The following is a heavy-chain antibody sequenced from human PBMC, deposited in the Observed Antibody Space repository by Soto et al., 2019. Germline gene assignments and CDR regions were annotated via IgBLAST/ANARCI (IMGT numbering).Heavy chain of an antibody. CDR1: GFTFSSYS. J-gene: IGHJ6*03. CDR2: ISSSSSYI. D-gene: IGHD3-10*01. V-gene: IGHV3-21*01. CDR3: AREVGGYYGSGSSKGIYYYYVDV. Sequence: PGGSLRLSCAASGFTFSSYSMNWVRQAPGKGLEWVSSISSSSSYIYYADSVKGRFTISRDNAKNSLYLQMNSLRAEDTAVYYCAREVGGYYGSGSSKGIYYYYVDVWGKGTTVTVSS.